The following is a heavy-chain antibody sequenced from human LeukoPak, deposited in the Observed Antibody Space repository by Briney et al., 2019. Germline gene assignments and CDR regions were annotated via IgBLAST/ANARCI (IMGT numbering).Heavy chain of an antibody. V-gene: IGHV1-2*02. CDR3: ARRIVVVVAATPGGWFDP. D-gene: IGHD2-15*01. J-gene: IGHJ5*02. CDR1: GYTFIGYN. CDR2: INPNSGGT. Sequence: ASVKVSCKASGYTFIGYNMHWVRQAPGQGLEWMGWINPNSGGTNYAQKFQGRVTMTRDTSISTAYMELSRLRSDDTAVYYCARRIVVVVAATPGGWFDPWGQGTLVTVSS.